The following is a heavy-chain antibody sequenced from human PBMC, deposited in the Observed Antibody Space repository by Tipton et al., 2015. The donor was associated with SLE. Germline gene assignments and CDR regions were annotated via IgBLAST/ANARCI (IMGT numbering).Heavy chain of an antibody. CDR1: GFTFSSYA. Sequence: SLRLSCAASGFTFSSYAVSWVRQAPGKGLEWVANIKGDGIEKNYVDSVKGRFTISRDNAKNSVYLQMNSLRVDDTAIYYCARTNWLESWGQGTLVTVSS. CDR2: IKGDGIEK. J-gene: IGHJ5*01. V-gene: IGHV3-7*01. CDR3: ARTNWLES.